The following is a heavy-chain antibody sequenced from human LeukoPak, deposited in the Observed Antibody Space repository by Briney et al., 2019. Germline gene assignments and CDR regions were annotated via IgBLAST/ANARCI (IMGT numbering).Heavy chain of an antibody. J-gene: IGHJ4*02. CDR2: TRNKANSYTT. Sequence: GGSLRLSCAVSGFSFNDHYIDWVRQAPGKGLEWIGRTRNKANSYTTEYAPSVKGRFTISRDDSKTSVYLQMNSLQTEDTAVYYCGDISILRGVTAIEYWGQGTLVTVSS. CDR1: GFSFNDHY. D-gene: IGHD3-10*01. CDR3: GDISILRGVTAIEY. V-gene: IGHV3-72*01.